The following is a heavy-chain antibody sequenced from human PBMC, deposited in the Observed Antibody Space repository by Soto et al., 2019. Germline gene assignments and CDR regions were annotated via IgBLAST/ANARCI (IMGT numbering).Heavy chain of an antibody. CDR2: INSGSTSI. J-gene: IGHJ4*02. D-gene: IGHD4-17*01. Sequence: EEHLVESGGGLVQPGGSLRLSCAASGFTFSSHVMYWVRQAPGKGLEWVSSINSGSTSIYYADSVKGLFTISRDNGKNSLYLQMSSLRADETVGYYCLDGDYYVGQGTLVTVSS. CDR3: LDGDYY. V-gene: IGHV3-48*01. CDR1: GFTFSSHV.